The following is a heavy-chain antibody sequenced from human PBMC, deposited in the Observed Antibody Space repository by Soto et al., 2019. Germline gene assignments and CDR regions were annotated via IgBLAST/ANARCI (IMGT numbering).Heavy chain of an antibody. V-gene: IGHV3-23*01. J-gene: IGHJ3*01. CDR2: ITGSGGDT. CDR1: GFSLSSFV. CDR3: AKDQGIAAFHRLD. D-gene: IGHD6-13*01. Sequence: HPGGSLRLSCAASGFSLSSFVMSCVRQAPGKVLECVSAITGSGGDTYHADSVKGRFTISRDNSKNTVYLQMNSLRAEETAVYYCAKDQGIAAFHRLDWRQGTMVPVS.